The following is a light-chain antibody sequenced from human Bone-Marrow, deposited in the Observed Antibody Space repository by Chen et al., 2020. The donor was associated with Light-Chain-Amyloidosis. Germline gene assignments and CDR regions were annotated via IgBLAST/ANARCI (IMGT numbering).Light chain of an antibody. Sequence: SYVLTQPSSVSGAQGQTATLACGGNNIGSASVHWYQQTPGQAPLLVVDDDSDRPSGIPERLSGSNSGNTATLTISRVEAGDEADYYCQVWDRSSDRPVFGGGTKLTVL. CDR2: DDS. CDR3: QVWDRSSDRPV. CDR1: NIGSAS. V-gene: IGLV3-21*02. J-gene: IGLJ3*02.